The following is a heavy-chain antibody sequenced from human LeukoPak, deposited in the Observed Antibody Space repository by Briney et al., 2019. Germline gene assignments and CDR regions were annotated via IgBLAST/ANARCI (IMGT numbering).Heavy chain of an antibody. CDR2: IYYSGTT. D-gene: IGHD6-13*01. V-gene: IGHV4-59*01. J-gene: IGHJ3*02. CDR3: ARAQYSSSLPSI. CDR1: GGSISSXX. Sequence: SGGSISSXXXXXXRQXPGKXXXCIGYIYYSGTTNYNPSLKSRVTISVDTSKNQFSLKLSSVTAADTAVYYCARAQYSSSLPSIWGQGTMVTVSS.